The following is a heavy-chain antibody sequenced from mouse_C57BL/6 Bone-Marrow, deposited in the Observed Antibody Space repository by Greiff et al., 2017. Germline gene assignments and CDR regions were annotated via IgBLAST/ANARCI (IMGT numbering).Heavy chain of an antibody. CDR3: ARSTVVAMDDY. CDR2: IYPRSGNT. Sequence: QVQLQQSGPELARPGASVKLSCKASGYTFTSYGISWVKQRTGQGLEWIGEIYPRSGNTYYNEKFKGKATLTADKSSSTAYMELRSLTSEDSAVYFCARSTVVAMDDYWGQGTTLTVSS. D-gene: IGHD1-1*01. V-gene: IGHV1-81*01. J-gene: IGHJ2*01. CDR1: GYTFTSYG.